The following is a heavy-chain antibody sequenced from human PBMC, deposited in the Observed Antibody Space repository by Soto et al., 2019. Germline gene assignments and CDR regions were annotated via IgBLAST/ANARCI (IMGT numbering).Heavy chain of an antibody. Sequence: GGSLRLSCSASGFTFXSYAMHWVSQAPGKGLEYVSAISSNGGSTYYADSVKGRFTISRDNSKNTLYLQMSSLRAEDTAVYYCVKGGYCSSTSCINWFDPWGQGTLVTVSS. J-gene: IGHJ5*02. D-gene: IGHD2-2*01. CDR2: ISSNGGST. V-gene: IGHV3-64D*08. CDR1: GFTFXSYA. CDR3: VKGGYCSSTSCINWFDP.